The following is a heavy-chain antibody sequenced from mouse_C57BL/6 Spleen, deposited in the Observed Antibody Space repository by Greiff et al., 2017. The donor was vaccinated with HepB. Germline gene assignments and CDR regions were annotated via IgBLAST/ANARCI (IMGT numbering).Heavy chain of an antibody. V-gene: IGHV1-26*01. CDR2: INPNNGGT. CDR1: GYTFTDYY. Sequence: EVQLQQSGPELVKPGASVKISCKASGYTFTDYYMNWVKQSHGKSLEWIGDINPNNGGTSYNQKFKGKATLTVDKSSSTAYMELRSLTSEDSAVYYCARQTYYRNPGAMDYWGQGTSVTVSS. D-gene: IGHD2-5*01. J-gene: IGHJ4*01. CDR3: ARQTYYRNPGAMDY.